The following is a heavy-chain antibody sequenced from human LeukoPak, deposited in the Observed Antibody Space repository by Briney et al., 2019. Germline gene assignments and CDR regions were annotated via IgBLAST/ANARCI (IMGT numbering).Heavy chain of an antibody. J-gene: IGHJ6*02. D-gene: IGHD2/OR15-2a*01. V-gene: IGHV1-8*01. CDR2: MNPNSGNT. CDR1: GYTFTSYD. Sequence: GASVKVSCKASGYTFTSYDTKWVRQATGQGLEWMGWMNPNSGNTGYAQKFQGRVTMTRNTSISTAYMELSSLRSEDTAVYYCARVIKSQTRYYYGMDVWGQGTTVTVSS. CDR3: ARVIKSQTRYYYGMDV.